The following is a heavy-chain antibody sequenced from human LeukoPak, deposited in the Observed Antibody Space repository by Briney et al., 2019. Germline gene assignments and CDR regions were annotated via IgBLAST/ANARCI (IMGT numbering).Heavy chain of an antibody. Sequence: GGSLRLSCAASEFTVSSNYMSWVRQAPGKGLEWVSVIYNDGYTHYADSAKGRFTISRDNSKNTLYLQINSLRAEDTAVYYCARDQSRKDYFDFWGQGALVTASS. CDR2: IYNDGYT. V-gene: IGHV3-53*01. CDR1: EFTVSSNY. CDR3: ARDQSRKDYFDF. J-gene: IGHJ4*02.